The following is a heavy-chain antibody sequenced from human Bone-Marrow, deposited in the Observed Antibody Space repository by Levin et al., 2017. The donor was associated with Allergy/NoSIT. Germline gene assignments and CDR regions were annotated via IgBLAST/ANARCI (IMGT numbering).Heavy chain of an antibody. Sequence: SETLSLTCDVSGYSIRSGHYWGWIRQPPGKGLEWIASVYHTGNTYYNPSLKSRVTMSVDTSRNQFSLNLTSVTAADTAVYYCARTHRDCTSVSCYVIDYWGQGTLVTVSS. CDR3: ARTHRDCTSVSCYVIDY. CDR1: GYSIRSGHY. D-gene: IGHD2-2*01. J-gene: IGHJ4*02. V-gene: IGHV4-38-2*01. CDR2: VYHTGNT.